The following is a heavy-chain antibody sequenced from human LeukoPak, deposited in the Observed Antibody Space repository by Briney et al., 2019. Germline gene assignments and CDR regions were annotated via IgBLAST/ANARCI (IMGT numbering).Heavy chain of an antibody. D-gene: IGHD3-10*01. V-gene: IGHV3-66*01. J-gene: IGHJ4*02. CDR1: GFTVSSNY. CDR3: ARGTVTMVDY. CDR2: IYSGGST. Sequence: GGSLRLSCAASGFTVSSNYMSWVRQAPGRGLEWVSVIYSGGSTYYADSVKGRFTISRDDSKNTLFLQMNSLRAGDTAVYYCARGTVTMVDYWGQGTLVTVSS.